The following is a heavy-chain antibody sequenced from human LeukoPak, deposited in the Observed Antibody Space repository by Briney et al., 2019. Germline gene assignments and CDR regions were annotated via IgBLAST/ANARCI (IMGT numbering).Heavy chain of an antibody. Sequence: SVKVSCKASGGTFSSYAISWVRQAPGQGLEWMGGIIPMFGTAKYAQKFQGRVTITADESTSTAYMELSSLRSEDTSTVYYCARDRRLGYCSGGSCYGGYFDYWGQGTLVTVSS. CDR1: GGTFSSYA. J-gene: IGHJ4*02. CDR3: ARDRRLGYCSGGSCYGGYFDY. V-gene: IGHV1-69*13. D-gene: IGHD2-15*01. CDR2: IIPMFGTA.